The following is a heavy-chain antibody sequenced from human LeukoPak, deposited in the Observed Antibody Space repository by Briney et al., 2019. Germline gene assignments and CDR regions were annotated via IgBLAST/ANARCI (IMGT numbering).Heavy chain of an antibody. CDR1: GYTFTSYG. V-gene: IGHV1-18*01. D-gene: IGHD2-2*01. CDR2: ISAYNGNT. Sequence: ASVKVSCKASGYTFTSYGISWVRQAPGQGLEWMGWISAYNGNTNYAQKLQGRVTMTTDTSTSTAYMELRSLRSDDTAVYYCARHSKEDCSSTGCYYYGMDVWGQGTTVTVSS. J-gene: IGHJ6*02. CDR3: ARHSKEDCSSTGCYYYGMDV.